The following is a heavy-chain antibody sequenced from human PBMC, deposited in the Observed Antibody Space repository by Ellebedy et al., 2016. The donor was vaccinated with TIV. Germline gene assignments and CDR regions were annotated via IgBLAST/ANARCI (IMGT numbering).Heavy chain of an antibody. D-gene: IGHD3-22*01. CDR3: TRDDRAMTNFDC. CDR1: GFAFSSYW. J-gene: IGHJ4*02. Sequence: GGSLRLSCAASGFAFSSYWMHWVRQAPGKGLVWVSRINSDGSDISYADSVKGRFTISRDNARNTLYLQLNILRTEDTAVYYCTRDDRAMTNFDCWGLGTLVTVSS. CDR2: INSDGSDI. V-gene: IGHV3-74*01.